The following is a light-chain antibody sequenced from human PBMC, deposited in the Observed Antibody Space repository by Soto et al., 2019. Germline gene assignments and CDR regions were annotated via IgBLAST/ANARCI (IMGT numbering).Light chain of an antibody. CDR1: SSDVGNYNL. J-gene: IGLJ1*01. CDR2: DVS. CDR3: CSYAGDSYV. V-gene: IGLV2-23*02. Sequence: QSALTQPASVSGSPGQSITISCTGTSSDVGNYNLVSWYQQHLGKAPKLMIYDVSKRPSGVSNRFSGSKSGNTASLTISGLQADGEADYYCCSYAGDSYVFGTGTKLTVL.